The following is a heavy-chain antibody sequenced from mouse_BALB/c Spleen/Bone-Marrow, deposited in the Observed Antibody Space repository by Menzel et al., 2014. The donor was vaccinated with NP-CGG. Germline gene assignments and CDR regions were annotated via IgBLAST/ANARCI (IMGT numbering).Heavy chain of an antibody. CDR3: AREMAMDY. J-gene: IGHJ4*01. CDR1: GFTFSDYY. V-gene: IGHV5-4*02. CDR2: ISDGGSYT. Sequence: EVQLVESGGGLVKPGGSLKLSCAASGFTFSDYYMYWVRQTPEKRLEWVATISDGGSYTYYPDSAKGRFTISRDNAKNNLYLQMSSLKSEDTAMYYCAREMAMDYWGQGTSVTVSS.